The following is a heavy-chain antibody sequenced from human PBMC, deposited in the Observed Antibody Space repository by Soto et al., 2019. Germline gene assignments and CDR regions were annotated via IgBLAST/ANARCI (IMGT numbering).Heavy chain of an antibody. D-gene: IGHD6-19*01. V-gene: IGHV3-43*01. Sequence: VQLVESGGVVVQPGGSLRLSCAASGFTFDDYTMHWVRQAPGKGLEWVSLISWDGGSTYYADSVKGRFTISRDNSKNSLYLQMNSLRTEDTALYYCAKDKGSGWYLGYFQHWGQGTLVTVSS. CDR1: GFTFDDYT. CDR2: ISWDGGST. CDR3: AKDKGSGWYLGYFQH. J-gene: IGHJ1*01.